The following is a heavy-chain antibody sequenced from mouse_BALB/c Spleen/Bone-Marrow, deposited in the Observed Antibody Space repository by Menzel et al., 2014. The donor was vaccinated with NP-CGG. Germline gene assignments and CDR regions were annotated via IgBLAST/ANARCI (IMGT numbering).Heavy chain of an antibody. V-gene: IGHV14-3*02. J-gene: IGHJ1*01. D-gene: IGHD1-1*01. CDR3: ARGGSSYGWYFDV. CDR1: GFNIKDTY. Sequence: SGAELVKPGASVKLSCTASGFNIKDTYMHWVKQRPEQGLEWIGRIDPANGNTKYDPKFQGKATITADTSSNIAYLQLSSLTSEDTAVYYCARGGSSYGWYFDVWGAGTTVTVSS. CDR2: IDPANGNT.